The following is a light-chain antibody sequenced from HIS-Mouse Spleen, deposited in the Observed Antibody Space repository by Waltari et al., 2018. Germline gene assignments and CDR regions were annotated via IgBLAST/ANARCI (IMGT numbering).Light chain of an antibody. CDR1: ALPKNY. Sequence: SYELTHPPSVSVSPGQTARITCSGDALPKNYAYWYQQKSGQAPVLAIHEDSKRPSGIPERFSGSSSGTMATLTISGAQVEDEADYYCYSTDSSGNHRVFGGGTKLTVL. J-gene: IGLJ2*01. CDR3: YSTDSSGNHRV. V-gene: IGLV3-10*01. CDR2: EDS.